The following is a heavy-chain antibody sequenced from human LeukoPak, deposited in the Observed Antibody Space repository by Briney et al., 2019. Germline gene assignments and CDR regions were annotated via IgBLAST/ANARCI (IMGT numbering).Heavy chain of an antibody. CDR1: GFTFSSYD. J-gene: IGHJ3*02. V-gene: IGHV3-13*01. CDR3: ARSGGDDDAFDI. CDR2: IGTAGDT. Sequence: GGSLRLSCAASGFTFSSYDMHWVRQAAGKGLEWVSAIGTAGDTYYPGSVKGRFAISRENAKNSLYLQMNSLRAGDTAVYYCARSGGDDDAFDIWGQGTMVTVSS. D-gene: IGHD3-10*01.